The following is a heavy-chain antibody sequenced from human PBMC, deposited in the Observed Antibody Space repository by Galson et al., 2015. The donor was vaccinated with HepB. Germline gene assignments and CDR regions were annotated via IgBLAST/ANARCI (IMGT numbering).Heavy chain of an antibody. D-gene: IGHD3-3*01. J-gene: IGHJ6*03. Sequence: SLRLSCAASGFSFSTYSMNWVRQAPGEGLEWVSSISSSSNYMYYADSVKGRFTISRDNAKNSLYLQMNSLRADDTALYYCVRGGFWSGYLGLDYYYFYYMDVWGKGTTVTVSS. CDR2: ISSSSNYM. V-gene: IGHV3-21*04. CDR1: GFSFSTYS. CDR3: VRGGFWSGYLGLDYYYFYYMDV.